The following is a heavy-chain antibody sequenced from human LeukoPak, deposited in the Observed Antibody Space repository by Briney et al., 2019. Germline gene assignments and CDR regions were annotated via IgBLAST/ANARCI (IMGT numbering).Heavy chain of an antibody. CDR2: IINDGITT. Sequence: GGSLRLSCAASGLTFQNTWMHWIRQAPGEGLVWVSRIINDGITTTYADSVKGRFTISRDNAKKTLYLQLNSLRADDTAVYYCAADGEYAFLVWGQGTMVTVSS. CDR1: GLTFQNTW. V-gene: IGHV3-74*01. D-gene: IGHD2/OR15-2a*01. J-gene: IGHJ3*01. CDR3: AADGEYAFLV.